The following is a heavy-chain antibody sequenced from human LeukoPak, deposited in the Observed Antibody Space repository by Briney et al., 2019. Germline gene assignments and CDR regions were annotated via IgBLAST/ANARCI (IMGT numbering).Heavy chain of an antibody. Sequence: SGGSLRLSCAASRFTFSTYWMTWVRQAPGKGLEWVANIKEDGSREYYVDSVKGRFTISRDNAKNSLYLQMDSLTAEDTAVYYCARDSPGYGAYVSWGQGTLVSVSS. CDR2: IKEDGSRE. V-gene: IGHV3-7*01. CDR1: RFTFSTYW. CDR3: ARDSPGYGAYVS. J-gene: IGHJ1*01. D-gene: IGHD5-12*01.